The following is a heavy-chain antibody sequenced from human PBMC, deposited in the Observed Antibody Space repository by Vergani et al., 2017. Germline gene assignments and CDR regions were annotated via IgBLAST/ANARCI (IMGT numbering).Heavy chain of an antibody. CDR1: GYIFSNYW. Sequence: EVHLVQSGAEVKKPGESLKISCGGSGYIFSNYWIAWVRQMPGKGLEWMGIIYPGDSKTKYNPSFQGQVTVSADKSISTAYLQWNTLQAPDTAIYYCARREDGYNPFDYWGQGTLVTVSS. D-gene: IGHD5-24*01. CDR2: IYPGDSKT. CDR3: ARREDGYNPFDY. J-gene: IGHJ4*02. V-gene: IGHV5-51*03.